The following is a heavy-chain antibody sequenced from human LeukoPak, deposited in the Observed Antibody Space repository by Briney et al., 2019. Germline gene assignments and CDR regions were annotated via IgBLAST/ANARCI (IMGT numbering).Heavy chain of an antibody. CDR2: AYYRSKWYN. D-gene: IGHD5-18*01. V-gene: IGHV6-1*01. J-gene: IGHJ6*02. Sequence: SQTLSLTCAISGDSVSSNSAAWNWIRQSPSRGLEWLGRAYYRSKWYNDYAVSVKSRITINPDTSKNQFSLQLNSVTPEDTAVYYCARSPGIQLWGYYYYGMDVWGQGTTVTVSS. CDR3: ARSPGIQLWGYYYYGMDV. CDR1: GDSVSSNSAA.